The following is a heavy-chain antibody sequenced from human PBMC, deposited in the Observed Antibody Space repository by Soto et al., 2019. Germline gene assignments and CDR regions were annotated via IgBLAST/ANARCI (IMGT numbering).Heavy chain of an antibody. Sequence: SETLSLTCTVSGGSISSGDYYWSWIRQPPGKGLEWIGYIYYSGSTYYNPSLKSRVTISVDTSKNQFSLKLSSVTAADTAVYYCARERIRFLEWLLYRAHDAFDIWGQGTMVTVSS. CDR1: GGSISSGDYY. CDR3: ARERIRFLEWLLYRAHDAFDI. D-gene: IGHD3-3*01. J-gene: IGHJ3*02. CDR2: IYYSGST. V-gene: IGHV4-30-4*01.